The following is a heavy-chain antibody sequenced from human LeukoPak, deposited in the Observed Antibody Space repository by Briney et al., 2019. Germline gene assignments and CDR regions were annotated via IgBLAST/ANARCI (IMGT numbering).Heavy chain of an antibody. D-gene: IGHD3-3*01. Sequence: ASVKVSSTPSGYRVIPSGISWVRQSPGQGLEWMGWISGHNGKTSYAQKLQGRVTMTTETSTSTVYMELRSLRSDDTAVYYCARWGPDFWSDYYPFDYWGQGTLVIVPS. V-gene: IGHV1-18*01. CDR2: ISGHNGKT. CDR1: GYRVIPSG. CDR3: ARWGPDFWSDYYPFDY. J-gene: IGHJ4*02.